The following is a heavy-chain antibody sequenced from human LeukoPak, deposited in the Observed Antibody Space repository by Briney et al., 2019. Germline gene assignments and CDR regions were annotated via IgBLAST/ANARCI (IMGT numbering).Heavy chain of an antibody. CDR2: INHSGSA. CDR1: GGSFSGYY. J-gene: IGHJ4*02. Sequence: PSETLSLTCAVYGGSFSGYYWSWIRQPPGKGLEWIGEINHSGSANYNPSLKSRVTISVDTSKNQFSLKLSSVTAADTAVYYCARGYYDFWSGYYRSPDYWGQGTLVTVSS. V-gene: IGHV4-34*01. CDR3: ARGYYDFWSGYYRSPDY. D-gene: IGHD3-3*01.